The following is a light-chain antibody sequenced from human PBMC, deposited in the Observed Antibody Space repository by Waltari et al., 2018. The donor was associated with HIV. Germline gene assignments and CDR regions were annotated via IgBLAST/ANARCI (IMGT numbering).Light chain of an antibody. CDR2: WAA. V-gene: IGKV4-1*01. CDR3: QQYSITPIT. J-gene: IGKJ2*01. Sequence: DIVMTQSPDSLAVSLGGRATINCKSSQSVLSNSNNKNYLAWYPQKPGQPPKLLIYWAATRESVVPDRFRGSGCGTDLTFTISSLQVEDVAVYYCQQYSITPITFGQGTKLEIK. CDR1: QSVLSNSNNKNY.